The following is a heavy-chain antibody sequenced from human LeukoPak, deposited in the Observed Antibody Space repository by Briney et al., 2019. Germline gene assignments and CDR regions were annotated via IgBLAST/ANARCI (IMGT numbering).Heavy chain of an antibody. CDR1: GYTFTSYG. CDR2: ISAYNGNT. Sequence: ASVKVSCKASGYTFTSYGISWVRQAPGQGLEWMGWISAYNGNTNYAQKLQGRVTMTTDTSTSTAYMELRSLRSDDTAVYYCAREEWLRPDTTYPFDYWGQGTLVTVSS. D-gene: IGHD5-12*01. V-gene: IGHV1-18*01. J-gene: IGHJ4*02. CDR3: AREEWLRPDTTYPFDY.